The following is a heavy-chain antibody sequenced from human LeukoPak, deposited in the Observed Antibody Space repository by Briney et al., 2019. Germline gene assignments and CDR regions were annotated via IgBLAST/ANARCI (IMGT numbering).Heavy chain of an antibody. D-gene: IGHD6-19*01. CDR2: IYYSGST. CDR3: ASVSSGVGHFDY. Sequence: SETLSLTCTVSGGSISSSSYYWGWIRQPPGKGLEWIGSIYYSGSTYYNPSLKSRVTISVDTSKNQFSLKLSSVTAADTAVYYCASVSSGVGHFDYWGQGTLVTVSP. CDR1: GGSISSSSYY. J-gene: IGHJ4*02. V-gene: IGHV4-39*01.